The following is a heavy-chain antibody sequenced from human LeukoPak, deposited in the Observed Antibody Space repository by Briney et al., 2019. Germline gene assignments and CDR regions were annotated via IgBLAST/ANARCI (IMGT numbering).Heavy chain of an antibody. J-gene: IGHJ6*02. CDR3: AGGRYSSGWKSYSSHYYYGLDV. Sequence: GSSVKVSCKASGGTFSNYAISWVRQAPGQGLEWMGGIIRVTGTADYAQKFQGRVTITADESTSTAYMELTSLRSEDTAAYYCAGGRYSSGWKSYSSHYYYGLDVWGQGTTVTVSS. CDR1: GGTFSNYA. CDR2: IIRVTGTA. D-gene: IGHD6-19*01. V-gene: IGHV1-69*01.